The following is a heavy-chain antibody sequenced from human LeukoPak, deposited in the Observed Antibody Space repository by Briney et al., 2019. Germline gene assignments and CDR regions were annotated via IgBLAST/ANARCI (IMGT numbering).Heavy chain of an antibody. D-gene: IGHD3-10*01. CDR2: IHHSGGI. J-gene: IGHJ4*02. CDR1: GDSISSDIW. Sequence: PSETLSLTCAVSGDSISSDIWWNWVRQPPGKGLEWIGEIHHSGGINYNPSLKSRVTISLDKSKNQFSLELNSVTAADTALYYCSRGGDYRLRYWGQGTLVTVSS. CDR3: SRGGDYRLRY. V-gene: IGHV4-4*02.